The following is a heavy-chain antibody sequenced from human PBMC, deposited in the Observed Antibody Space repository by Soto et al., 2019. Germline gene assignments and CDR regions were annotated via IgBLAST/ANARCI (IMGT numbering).Heavy chain of an antibody. D-gene: IGHD1-26*01. CDR3: ARGRGGTYDAFDI. J-gene: IGHJ3*02. CDR1: PGSIGTYL. Sequence: SETLSLTCTLSPGSIGTYLWSWIRQPPGKGLQWIGYIYYSGTTNYNPYLKSRVTIFLDTSKNQFSLRLSSVTAADTAVYYCARGRGGTYDAFDIWGQGTLVTVSS. V-gene: IGHV4-59*01. CDR2: IYYSGTT.